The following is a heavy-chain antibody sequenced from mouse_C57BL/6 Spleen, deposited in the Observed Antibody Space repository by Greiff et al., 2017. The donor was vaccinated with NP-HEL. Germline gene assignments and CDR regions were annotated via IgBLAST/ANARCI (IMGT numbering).Heavy chain of an antibody. CDR1: GYTFTSYW. CDR2: INPSSGYT. D-gene: IGHD2-12*01. CDR3: ASSCYSYAMDY. Sequence: QVQLQQSGAELAKPGASVKLSCKASGYTFTSYWMHWVKQRPGQGLEWIGYINPSSGYTKYNQKFKDKATLTADKSSSTAYMQLGSLTYQDSSVYDCASSCYSYAMDYWGQGTSVTVSS. J-gene: IGHJ4*01. V-gene: IGHV1-7*01.